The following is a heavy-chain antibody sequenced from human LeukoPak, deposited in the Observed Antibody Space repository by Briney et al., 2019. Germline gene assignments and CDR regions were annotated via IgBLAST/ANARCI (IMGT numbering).Heavy chain of an antibody. V-gene: IGHV3-66*01. CDR1: GLTVSSNY. CDR3: ASPRATWYFDL. Sequence: GGSLRLSCAASGLTVSSNYMSWGRQAPGKGLEWVSVIYTGGNTYYADSVKGRFTISSDNSKNTLYLQMNSLRAEDTAVYYCASPRATWYFDLWGRGTLVTVSS. CDR2: IYTGGNT. J-gene: IGHJ2*01.